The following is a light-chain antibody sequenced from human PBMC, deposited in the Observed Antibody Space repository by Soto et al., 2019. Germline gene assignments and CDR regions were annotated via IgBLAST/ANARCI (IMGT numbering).Light chain of an antibody. CDR3: QQSYSTPIT. CDR2: AAS. Sequence: DIQMTQSPSSLSASVGDRVTITCRASQSISSYLNWYQQKPGKAPKLLIYAASSLQSGVPSRFSGGGSGPDFTLTISSLQPEDFATYYCQQSYSTPITFGQGTRLEIK. J-gene: IGKJ5*01. V-gene: IGKV1-39*01. CDR1: QSISSY.